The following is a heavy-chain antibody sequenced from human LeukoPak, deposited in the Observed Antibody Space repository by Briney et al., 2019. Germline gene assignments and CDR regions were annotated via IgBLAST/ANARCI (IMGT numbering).Heavy chain of an antibody. CDR3: ARLVVGGWWVYFDY. D-gene: IGHD2-15*01. CDR1: GGSISSYY. J-gene: IGHJ4*02. V-gene: IGHV4-4*09. Sequence: SETLSLTCTVSGGSISSYYWSWIRQPPGKGLEWIGYIYTSGSTNYNPSLKSRVTISVDTSKNQFSLKLSSVTAADTAVYYCARLVVGGWWVYFDYWGRGTLVSVSS. CDR2: IYTSGST.